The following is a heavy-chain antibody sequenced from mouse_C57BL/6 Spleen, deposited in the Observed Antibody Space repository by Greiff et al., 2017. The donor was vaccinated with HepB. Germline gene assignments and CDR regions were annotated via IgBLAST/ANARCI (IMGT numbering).Heavy chain of an antibody. J-gene: IGHJ3*01. CDR3: AKSNHLAWFAY. Sequence: EVNVVESGGGLVKPGGSLKLSCAASGFTFSSYAMSWVRQTPEKRLEWVATISDGGSYTYYPDNVNGRFTISRDNAKNNLYLQMSHLKSEDTAMYYCAKSNHLAWFAYWGQGTLVTVSA. CDR1: GFTFSSYA. V-gene: IGHV5-4*03. CDR2: ISDGGSYT. D-gene: IGHD2-5*01.